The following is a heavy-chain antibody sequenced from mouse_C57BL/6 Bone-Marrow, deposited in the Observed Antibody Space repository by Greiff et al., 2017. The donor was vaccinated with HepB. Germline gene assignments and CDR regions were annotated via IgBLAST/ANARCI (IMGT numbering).Heavy chain of an antibody. D-gene: IGHD2-10*02. CDR2: INPGSGGT. CDR3: AREYGSQFAY. V-gene: IGHV1-54*01. Sequence: QVQLQQSGAELVRPGTSVKVSCKASGYAFTNYLIEWVKQRPGQGLEWIGVINPGSGGTNYNEKFKGKATLTADKSSSTAYMQLSSLTSEDSAVYFCAREYGSQFAYWGQGTLVTVSA. CDR1: GYAFTNYL. J-gene: IGHJ3*01.